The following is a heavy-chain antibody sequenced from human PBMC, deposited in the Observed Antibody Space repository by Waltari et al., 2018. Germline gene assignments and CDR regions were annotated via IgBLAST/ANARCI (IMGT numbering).Heavy chain of an antibody. J-gene: IGHJ3*01. CDR3: ATYVGASIGTAAFDV. V-gene: IGHV4-39*01. Sequence: GIRQPPGKGLEWTATISYSGATYNNPSLKSRVTISGDTSKNQFSLKLSSVTAADTGVYYCATYVGASIGTAAFDVWGQGTMVTVSS. D-gene: IGHD3-16*01. CDR2: ISYSGAT.